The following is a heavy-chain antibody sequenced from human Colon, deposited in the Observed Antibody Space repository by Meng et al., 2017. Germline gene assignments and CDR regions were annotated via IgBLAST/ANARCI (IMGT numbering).Heavy chain of an antibody. CDR2: ISSSGSS. CDR1: GGSISSGVYY. J-gene: IGHJ6*02. V-gene: IGHV4-31*03. Sequence: SETLSLTCTVSGGSISSGVYYWSWIRQHPGKGLEWLGYISSSGSSYYNPSLKSRLSMSVDTSQNQFFLRLSSMTAADTAMYYCARDRGRIVVAGTPNGMDVWGQGTTVTVSS. CDR3: ARDRGRIVVAGTPNGMDV. D-gene: IGHD6-19*01.